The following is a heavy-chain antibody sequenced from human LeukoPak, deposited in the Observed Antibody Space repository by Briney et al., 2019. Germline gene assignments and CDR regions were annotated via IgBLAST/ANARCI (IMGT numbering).Heavy chain of an antibody. CDR1: GDSLSSNSVA. CDR3: ARTNNGYIDY. D-gene: IGHD1/OR15-1a*01. J-gene: IGHJ4*02. Sequence: SQTLSLTCAISGDSLSSNSVAWNWIGQSPSGGLEWLGRTYYRSKWNIHYAVSLKSRITINPDTSNNQFSLQLNSVTPEDTGVYYCARTNNGYIDYWDQGTLVTVSS. V-gene: IGHV6-1*01. CDR2: TYYRSKWNI.